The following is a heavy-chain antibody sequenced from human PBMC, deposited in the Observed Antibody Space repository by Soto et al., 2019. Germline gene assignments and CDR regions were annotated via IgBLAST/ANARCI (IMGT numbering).Heavy chain of an antibody. CDR3: AKGTGGTANGLDV. Sequence: EVQLVESGGDLVQPGRSLRLSCAASGFSFGDYAMHWVRQAPGKGLEWVSGISWKSGSIGYADSVKGRFTISRDNAKNSLYLQMNSLRAEDTALYYCAKGTGGTANGLDVWGQGTTVTVSS. J-gene: IGHJ6*02. V-gene: IGHV3-9*01. CDR1: GFSFGDYA. CDR2: ISWKSGSI. D-gene: IGHD2-21*02.